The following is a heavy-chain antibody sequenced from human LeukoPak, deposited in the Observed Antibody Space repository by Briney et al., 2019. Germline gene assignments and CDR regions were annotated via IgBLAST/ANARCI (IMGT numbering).Heavy chain of an antibody. J-gene: IGHJ6*03. CDR2: INDSGRA. Sequence: KASETLSLTCAVYGGSFSNYYWSWIRQPPGKGLEWLAEINDSGRANYNPSLMSCVTVSVDTSKNQFSLRLTSVTATDTAVYYCARRWNYGRNYYIDVWGKGATVSVSS. D-gene: IGHD1-7*01. V-gene: IGHV4-34*01. CDR3: ARRWNYGRNYYIDV. CDR1: GGSFSNYY.